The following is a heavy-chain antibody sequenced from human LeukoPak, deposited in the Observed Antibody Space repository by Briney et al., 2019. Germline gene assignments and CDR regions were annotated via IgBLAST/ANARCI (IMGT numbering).Heavy chain of an antibody. Sequence: SEALSLTCTVSGGSISSYYWSWIRQPAGKGLEWTGRIYTSGSTNYNPSLKSRVTMSVDTSKNQFSLKLSSVTAADTAVYYCARGEPYYYDSSGYYSNGFYYYYYYMDVWGKGTTVTVSS. V-gene: IGHV4-4*07. D-gene: IGHD3-22*01. CDR3: ARGEPYYYDSSGYYSNGFYYYYYYMDV. CDR1: GGSISSYY. CDR2: IYTSGST. J-gene: IGHJ6*03.